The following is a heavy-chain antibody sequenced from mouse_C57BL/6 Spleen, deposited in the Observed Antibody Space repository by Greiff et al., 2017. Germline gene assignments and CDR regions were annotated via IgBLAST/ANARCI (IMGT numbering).Heavy chain of an antibody. CDR1: GFNIKDYY. CDR3: ARGRTTYGNYWFAY. J-gene: IGHJ3*01. CDR2: IDPEDGAT. D-gene: IGHD2-1*01. Sequence: EVQLQQSGAELVKPGASVKLSCTASGFNIKDYYMHWVKQRPEQGLEWIGRIDPEDGATKYAPKFQGKATIAADTSSNTAYLQLSSLTSEDTAVYYCARGRTTYGNYWFAYWGQGTLVTVSA. V-gene: IGHV14-2*01.